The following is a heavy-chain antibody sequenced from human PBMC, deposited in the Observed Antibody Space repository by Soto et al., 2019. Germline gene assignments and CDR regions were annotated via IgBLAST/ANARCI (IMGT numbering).Heavy chain of an antibody. CDR2: IYSGGST. V-gene: IGHV3-53*01. J-gene: IGHJ4*02. CDR1: EITVRSTY. Sequence: PGRSLRLSGPASEITVRSTYMSWVRQAPGKGLEWVSGIYSGGSTYYADSVKVRFTISRDNSKNTLYLQMNSLRAEDTAVYYCARESGDYAYFDYWGQGTLVTVSS. CDR3: ARESGDYAYFDY. D-gene: IGHD4-17*01.